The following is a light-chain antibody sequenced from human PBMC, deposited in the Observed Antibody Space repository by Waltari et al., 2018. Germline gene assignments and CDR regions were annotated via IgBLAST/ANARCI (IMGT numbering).Light chain of an antibody. J-gene: IGLJ2*01. CDR1: TSNIGNYY. CDR3: ATWDNSLTDVV. Sequence: QSVLTQPPSVSAAPGQKVTISCSGGTSNIGNYYVSWYQHLPGAAPNLLIYDNDKRHSGIPDRFAASKSGTSATLCITGLQIGDEADYYCATWDNSLTDVVFGGGTKLTVL. V-gene: IGLV1-51*01. CDR2: DND.